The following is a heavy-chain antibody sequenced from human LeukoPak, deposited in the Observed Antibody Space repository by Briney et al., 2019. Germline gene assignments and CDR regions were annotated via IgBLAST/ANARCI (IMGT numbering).Heavy chain of an antibody. CDR3: ARSTLSSLDV. V-gene: IGHV3-72*01. CDR2: IKNKAQNYGT. J-gene: IGHJ6*02. D-gene: IGHD6-6*01. Sequence: GGSLRLSCAASGFTFSNYAMSWVRQAPGKGLEWVGLIKNKAQNYGTEYAASVKGRLTISRDDSKNSVYLQINSLKTEDTAVYYCARSTLSSLDVWGQGTTVTVSS. CDR1: GFTFSNYA.